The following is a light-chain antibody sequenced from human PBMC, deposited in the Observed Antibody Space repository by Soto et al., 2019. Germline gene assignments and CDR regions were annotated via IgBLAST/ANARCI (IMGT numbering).Light chain of an antibody. V-gene: IGLV1-40*01. CDR1: SSNIGAGYD. CDR3: QSFDSSLSVLYV. J-gene: IGLJ1*01. CDR2: GNI. Sequence: QAVLTQPPSVSGAPGQRVTISCTGSSSNIGAGYDVHWYQQLPGTAPKLLIHGNINRPSGVPDRFSGSKSGTSASLAITGLQAEDEADYYCQSFDSSLSVLYVFGTGTKLTVL.